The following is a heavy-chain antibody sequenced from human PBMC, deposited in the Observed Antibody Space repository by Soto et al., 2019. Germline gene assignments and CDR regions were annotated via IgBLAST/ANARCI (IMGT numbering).Heavy chain of an antibody. Sequence: EVQLVESGGGLVKPGGSLRLSCAASGFTFSSYSMNWVRQAPGKGLEWVSSISSSSSYIYYADSVKGRFTNSRDNANKSLYPQMNSLGAGDTAVYYCARGPPPGKAVARSHWYFDFWGRGTLFTVCS. CDR1: GFTFSSYS. D-gene: IGHD6-19*01. J-gene: IGHJ2*01. CDR2: ISSSSSYI. CDR3: ARGPPPGKAVARSHWYFDF. V-gene: IGHV3-21*01.